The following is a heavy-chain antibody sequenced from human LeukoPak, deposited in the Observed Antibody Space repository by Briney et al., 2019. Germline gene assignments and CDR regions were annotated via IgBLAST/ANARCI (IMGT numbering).Heavy chain of an antibody. D-gene: IGHD6-19*01. CDR2: MNPNSGNT. CDR1: GYTFTSYD. Sequence: ASVKVSCKASGYTFTSYDINWVRQATGQGLEWMGWMNPNSGNTGYAQKFQGRVTMTRDTSISTAYMELSRLRSDDTAVYYCARGEGYSSPFRNQNDYWGQGTLVTVSS. CDR3: ARGEGYSSPFRNQNDY. V-gene: IGHV1-8*02. J-gene: IGHJ4*02.